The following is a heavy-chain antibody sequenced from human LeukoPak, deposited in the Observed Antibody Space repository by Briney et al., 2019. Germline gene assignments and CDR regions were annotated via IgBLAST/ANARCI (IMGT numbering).Heavy chain of an antibody. CDR3: ACDVFDSGSYFYYYYGMDV. D-gene: IGHD1-26*01. V-gene: IGHV3-21*01. CDR2: ISSSSSYI. CDR1: GFTLRSYS. Sequence: GGSLRLSCAVSGFTLRSYSMSWVRQAPGKGLEWVSSISSSSSYIYYADSVKGRFTISRDNAKNSLYLQMNSLRAEDTAVYYCACDVFDSGSYFYYYYGMDVWGQGTTVTVSS. J-gene: IGHJ6*02.